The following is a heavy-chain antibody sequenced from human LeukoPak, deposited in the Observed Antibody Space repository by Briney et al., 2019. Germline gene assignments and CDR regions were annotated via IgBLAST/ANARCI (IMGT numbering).Heavy chain of an antibody. CDR3: ARHDPVGHFLRGMDV. Sequence: PSETLSLTCAVSGGSISGYFWSWSRQPPGKGLEWIGYIYYTGCTIYNPSLRSRVTMSVDVSKNQFSLDLTSVTAADTAVYYCARHDPVGHFLRGMDVWGQGTTVTVSS. V-gene: IGHV4-59*08. CDR2: IYYTGCT. D-gene: IGHD2/OR15-2a*01. J-gene: IGHJ6*02. CDR1: GGSISGYF.